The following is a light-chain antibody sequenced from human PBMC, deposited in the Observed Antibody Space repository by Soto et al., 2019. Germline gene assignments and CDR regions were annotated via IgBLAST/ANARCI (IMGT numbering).Light chain of an antibody. V-gene: IGLV2-14*01. Sequence: QSALTQPASVSGSPGQSITISCTGTSSDVGGYNYVSWYQQHPGKAPKLMIYEVSNRPSGVSNRFSGSKSGNTASLPISGLQADDEADYYCSSYTSSSTLVFGGGTKLTVL. J-gene: IGLJ3*02. CDR2: EVS. CDR1: SSDVGGYNY. CDR3: SSYTSSSTLV.